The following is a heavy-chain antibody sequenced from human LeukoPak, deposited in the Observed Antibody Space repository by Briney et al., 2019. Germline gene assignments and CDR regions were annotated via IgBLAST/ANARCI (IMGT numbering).Heavy chain of an antibody. Sequence: GGSLRLSCAASGFTFSNSAMYWVRQAPGKGLEFVSVISTNGDRTYYADSVKGRFTISRDNSKNTLYLQMGSLRADDMAAYYCARGLAISSSGWYDTFDYWGQGALVTVSS. CDR2: ISTNGDRT. CDR3: ARGLAISSSGWYDTFDY. D-gene: IGHD6-19*01. V-gene: IGHV3-64*02. J-gene: IGHJ4*02. CDR1: GFTFSNSA.